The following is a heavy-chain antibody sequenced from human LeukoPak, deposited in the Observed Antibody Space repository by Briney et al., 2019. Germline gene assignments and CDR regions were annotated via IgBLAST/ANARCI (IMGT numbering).Heavy chain of an antibody. D-gene: IGHD2-15*01. Sequence: GGTLRLSCAASGFTFNTYGMSWVRQAPGKGLEWVSGISGSGGATYYADSVKGRFTISRDNAKNSLYLQMNSLRAEDTAVYYCARAHCSGGSCYHAFDIWGQGTMVTVSS. CDR2: ISGSGGAT. J-gene: IGHJ3*02. V-gene: IGHV3-23*01. CDR1: GFTFNTYG. CDR3: ARAHCSGGSCYHAFDI.